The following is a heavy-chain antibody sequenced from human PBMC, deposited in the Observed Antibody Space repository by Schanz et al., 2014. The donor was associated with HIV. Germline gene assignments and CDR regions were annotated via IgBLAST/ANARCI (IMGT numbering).Heavy chain of an antibody. J-gene: IGHJ6*02. D-gene: IGHD3-16*02. CDR3: VRSLYDYVRGAYRPNSFGMNV. V-gene: IGHV3-7*03. CDR1: GFIIDNYW. CDR2: IKPDGSET. Sequence: EVQLLESGGGLVQPGGSLRLSCVASGFIIDNYWMSWVRQAPGSGLEWVANIKPDGSETYYVGSVRGRFNISRDNAKNSLYLHMNGLRAEDTAVYYCVRSLYDYVRGAYRPNSFGMNVWGQGTPVTVSS.